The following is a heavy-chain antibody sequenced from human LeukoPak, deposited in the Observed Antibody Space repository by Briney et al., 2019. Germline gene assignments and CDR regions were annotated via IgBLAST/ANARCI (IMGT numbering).Heavy chain of an antibody. Sequence: GASVKVSCKASGGTFSSYAISWVRQAPGQGLEWMGGIIPIFGTANYAQKFQGRVTITADESTSTAYMELSSLRSEDTAVSYCASGGSSGYYLDYWGQGTLVTVSS. D-gene: IGHD3-22*01. CDR3: ASGGSSGYYLDY. V-gene: IGHV1-69*13. CDR1: GGTFSSYA. CDR2: IIPIFGTA. J-gene: IGHJ4*02.